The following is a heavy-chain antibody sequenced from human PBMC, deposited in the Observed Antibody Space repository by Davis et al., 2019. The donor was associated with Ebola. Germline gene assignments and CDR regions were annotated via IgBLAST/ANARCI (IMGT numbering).Heavy chain of an antibody. CDR3: TKGDCSGGRCHWDDAFDT. J-gene: IGHJ3*02. V-gene: IGHV3-15*01. D-gene: IGHD2-15*01. CDR2: INSKTDGGTT. Sequence: GESLKISCAASGFTFSNACMSWVRQAPGKGLAWVGRINSKTDGGTTDYATPMKGRFTSSRDDATKMLFMQMSSLKTEDTAVYYCTKGDCSGGRCHWDDAFDTWGQGTMVTVSS. CDR1: GFTFSNAC.